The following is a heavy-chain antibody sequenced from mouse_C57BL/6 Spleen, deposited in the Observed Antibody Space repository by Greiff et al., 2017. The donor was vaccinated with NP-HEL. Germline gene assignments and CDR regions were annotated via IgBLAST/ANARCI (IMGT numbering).Heavy chain of an antibody. CDR1: GYTFTSYW. CDR3: ARVWDGADYFDY. Sequence: QVQLQQPGAELVRPGSSVKLSCKASGYTFTSYWMHWVKQRPIQGLEWIGNIDPSDSETHYNQKFKDKATLTVDKSSSTAYIQLSSLTSEDSAVYYCARVWDGADYFDYWGQGTTLTVSS. CDR2: IDPSDSET. D-gene: IGHD4-1*01. J-gene: IGHJ2*01. V-gene: IGHV1-52*01.